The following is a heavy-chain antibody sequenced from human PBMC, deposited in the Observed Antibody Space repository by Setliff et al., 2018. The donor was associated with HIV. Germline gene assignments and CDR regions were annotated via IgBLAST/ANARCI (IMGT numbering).Heavy chain of an antibody. D-gene: IGHD1-1*01. CDR1: GFTFSGYP. Sequence: LRLSCAASGFTFSGYPMNWVRQAPGKRLEWFSYISSDSGTIYYADSVRGRFTISRDDARNSLFLQMNSLRVDDTAVYYCARGPGTGHYFDYWGLGALVTVSS. CDR2: ISSDSGTI. J-gene: IGHJ4*02. V-gene: IGHV3-48*01. CDR3: ARGPGTGHYFDY.